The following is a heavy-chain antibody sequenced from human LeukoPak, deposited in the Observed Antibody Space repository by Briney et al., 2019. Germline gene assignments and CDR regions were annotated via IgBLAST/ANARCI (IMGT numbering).Heavy chain of an antibody. V-gene: IGHV3-30*04. CDR2: ISYDGSNT. CDR1: GFTFSTYT. Sequence: GGSLRLSCAASGFTFSTYTMHWVRQAPGKGLEWVALISYDGSNTYYADSVKGRFTISRDNSKNTMYLQVNSLRAEDTAVCYCGRHIYPWKYADGFDIWGQGTMVTVSS. D-gene: IGHD1-7*01. J-gene: IGHJ3*02. CDR3: GRHIYPWKYADGFDI.